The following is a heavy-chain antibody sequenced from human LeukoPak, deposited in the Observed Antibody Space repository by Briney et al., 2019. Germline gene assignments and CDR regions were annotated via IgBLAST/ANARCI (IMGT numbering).Heavy chain of an antibody. CDR1: GFTFSNYG. Sequence: QPGGSLRLSCAASGFTFSNYGMHWVRQAPGKGLEWVAVISSDGSNKYYADSVKGRFTISRDNSKNTLSLQMDSLRVEDTAVYYCAKADTDYFDYWGQGTLVTVSS. D-gene: IGHD5-18*01. J-gene: IGHJ4*02. CDR3: AKADTDYFDY. V-gene: IGHV3-30*18. CDR2: ISSDGSNK.